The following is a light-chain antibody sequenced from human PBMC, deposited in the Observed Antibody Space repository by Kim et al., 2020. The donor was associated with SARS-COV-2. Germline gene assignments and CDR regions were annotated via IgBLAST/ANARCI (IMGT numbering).Light chain of an antibody. CDR3: LQYQDWPPWT. CDR2: GAS. J-gene: IGKJ1*01. CDR1: QSVGTK. V-gene: IGKV3-15*01. Sequence: EILMTQSPATLPVSPGERATLSCRASQSVGTKAAWYQQKPGQAPRLLMYGASIRATGIPARFSGSGSGTEFTLTISSLQSEDVAIYYCLQYQDWPPWTFGQGTKVDIK.